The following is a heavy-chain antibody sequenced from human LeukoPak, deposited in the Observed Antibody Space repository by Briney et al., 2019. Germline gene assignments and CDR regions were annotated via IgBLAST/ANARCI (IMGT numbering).Heavy chain of an antibody. Sequence: GRSLRLSCAASGFTFDDYAMHWVRQAPGKGLEWVSGISWNSGSIGYADSVKGRFTISRDNSKNTLYLHVNSPRAEDTAVFFCAKDGYCSGGSCYANFFDRWGQGTLVTVSS. CDR1: GFTFDDYA. CDR2: ISWNSGSI. D-gene: IGHD2-15*01. CDR3: AKDGYCSGGSCYANFFDR. J-gene: IGHJ4*02. V-gene: IGHV3-9*01.